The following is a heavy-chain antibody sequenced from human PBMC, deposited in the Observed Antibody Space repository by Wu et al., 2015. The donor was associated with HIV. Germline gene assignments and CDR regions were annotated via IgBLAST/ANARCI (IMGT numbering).Heavy chain of an antibody. J-gene: IGHJ5*01. D-gene: IGHD3-3*01. CDR1: GGTFSSSA. Sequence: QVQLVQSGAEVKKPGSSVKVSCKASGGTFSSSAINWVRQAPGQGLEWMGWLNPNSGNTDYAQKFQGRVFMTRDTSISTGYMELTSLRSDDTAVYFCARGRRDFWYLRGYNWFDPGAKEPWSPSPQ. CDR2: LNPNSGNT. CDR3: ARGRRDFWYLRGYNWFDP. V-gene: IGHV1-8*01.